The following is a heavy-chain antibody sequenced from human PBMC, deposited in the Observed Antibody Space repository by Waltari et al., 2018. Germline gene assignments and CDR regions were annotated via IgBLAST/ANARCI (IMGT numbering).Heavy chain of an antibody. CDR1: GYTFTSYA. J-gene: IGHJ4*02. CDR3: ARGGLLWFDFDY. Sequence: QVQLVQAGAEVKKPGASVKVYCEASGYTFTSYALPWVRQAPGQRLEWMGWINAGNGNTKYSQEFQGRVTITRDTSASTAYMELSSLRSEDMAVYYCARGGLLWFDFDYWGQGTLVTVSS. CDR2: INAGNGNT. D-gene: IGHD3-10*01. V-gene: IGHV1-3*03.